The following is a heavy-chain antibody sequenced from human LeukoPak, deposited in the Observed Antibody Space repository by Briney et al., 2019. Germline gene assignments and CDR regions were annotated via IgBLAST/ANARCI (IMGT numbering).Heavy chain of an antibody. CDR3: ARDRAHIVLMVYAMAFDP. D-gene: IGHD2-8*01. J-gene: IGHJ5*02. V-gene: IGHV3-73*01. CDR1: GFTFSGSA. CDR2: IRSKANSYAT. Sequence: PGGSLRLSCAASGFTFSGSAMHWVRQASGKGLEWVGRIRSKANSYATAYAASVKGRFTISRDDSKNTAYLQMNSLKTEDTAVYYCARDRAHIVLMVYAMAFDPWGQGTLVTVSS.